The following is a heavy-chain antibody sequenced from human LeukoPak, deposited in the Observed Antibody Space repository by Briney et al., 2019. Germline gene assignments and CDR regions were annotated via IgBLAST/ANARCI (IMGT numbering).Heavy chain of an antibody. J-gene: IGHJ4*02. CDR2: ISGSSSGS. Sequence: GGSLRLSCAASGFAFSRYAMNWVRRGPGKGLEWVSSISGSSSGSYYTDSVKGRFTISRDNSNNTLYLQMNNLRVEGTAIYYCAKEPGAATTYYFDSWGQGTLVTVSS. CDR1: GFAFSRYA. CDR3: AKEPGAATTYYFDS. D-gene: IGHD2/OR15-2a*01. V-gene: IGHV3-23*01.